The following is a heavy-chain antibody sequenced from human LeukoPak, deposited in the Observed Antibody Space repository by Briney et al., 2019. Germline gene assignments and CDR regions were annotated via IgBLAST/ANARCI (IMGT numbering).Heavy chain of an antibody. D-gene: IGHD3-9*01. Sequence: GGTLRLSCAASGFSFSIYGMSWVSQAPGKGRGWVSGTSDSGDSTYYADSVKGRFTISRDISKNTLFLQMNSLRAEDTAVYYCARAFYDFLTGYPAYFDYWGQGTLVTVSS. CDR2: TSDSGDST. CDR1: GFSFSIYG. J-gene: IGHJ4*02. V-gene: IGHV3-23*01. CDR3: ARAFYDFLTGYPAYFDY.